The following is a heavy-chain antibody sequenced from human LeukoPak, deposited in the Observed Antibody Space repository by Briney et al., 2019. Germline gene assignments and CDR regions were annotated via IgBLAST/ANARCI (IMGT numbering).Heavy chain of an antibody. V-gene: IGHV4-61*02. D-gene: IGHD3-10*01. Sequence: SETLSLTCTVSGGSISSGSYYWSWIRQPAGKGLEWIGRIYTSGSTKYNPSLKSRVTISVDTSKNQFSLKLSSVTAADTAVYYCARDRANTRGSGSYYSYYYYYYMDVWGKGTTVTISS. CDR3: ARDRANTRGSGSYYSYYYYYYMDV. CDR1: GGSISSGSYY. J-gene: IGHJ6*03. CDR2: IYTSGST.